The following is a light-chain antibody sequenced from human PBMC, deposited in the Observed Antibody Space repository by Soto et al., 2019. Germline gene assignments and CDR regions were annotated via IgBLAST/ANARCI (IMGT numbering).Light chain of an antibody. CDR3: YQALRFPVI. CDR1: QDIGIR. V-gene: IGKV1D-12*01. J-gene: IGKJ5*01. Sequence: PSLLSPSGGETRTITCRSSQDIGIRLSWYQQKPGKAPKILIFSASNLGRGVPSRFSGSGSGTDFTLSISSLQPEDIPTDYCYQALRFPVIFRQGTRLEIK. CDR2: SAS.